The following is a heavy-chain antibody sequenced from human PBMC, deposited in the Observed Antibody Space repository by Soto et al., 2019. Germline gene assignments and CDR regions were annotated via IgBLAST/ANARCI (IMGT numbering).Heavy chain of an antibody. V-gene: IGHV4-31*03. CDR3: ARDRGITIFGVVKGWFDP. CDR1: GGSISSGGYY. Sequence: QVQLQESGPGLVKPSQTLSLTCTVSGGSISSGGYYWSWIRQHPGKGLEWIGYIYYSGSTNYNPSLKSRVTMSADTSKNQFSLKLNSVTAADTAVYYCARDRGITIFGVVKGWFDPWGQGTLVTVSS. J-gene: IGHJ5*02. D-gene: IGHD3-3*01. CDR2: IYYSGST.